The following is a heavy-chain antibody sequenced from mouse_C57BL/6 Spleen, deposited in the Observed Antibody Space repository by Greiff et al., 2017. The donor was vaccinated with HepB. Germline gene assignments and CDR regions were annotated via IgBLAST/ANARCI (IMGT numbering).Heavy chain of an antibody. CDR1: GYTFTSYW. D-gene: IGHD2-1*01. Sequence: QVQLQQSGAELVRPGSSVKLSCKASGYTFTSYWMHWVKQRPIQGLEWIGNIDPSDSETHYNQKFKDKATLTVDKSSSTAYMQLSSLTSEDSAIYYCARGGGYGNSFAYWGQGTLVTVSA. CDR3: ARGGGYGNSFAY. J-gene: IGHJ3*01. CDR2: IDPSDSET. V-gene: IGHV1-52*01.